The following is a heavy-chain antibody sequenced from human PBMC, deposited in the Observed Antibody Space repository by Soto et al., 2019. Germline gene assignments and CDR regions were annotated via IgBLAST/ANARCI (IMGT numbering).Heavy chain of an antibody. J-gene: IGHJ6*02. V-gene: IGHV4-31*03. CDR1: GGSISNGGYY. CDR2: IYYSGST. Sequence: TLSLTCTVSGGSISNGGYYWTWIRQHPGKGLEWIGYIYYSGSTYYNPSLKSRVTISVDTSKNQFSLKLTSVTAADTAVYYCARDVTDFWSGHEGMDVWGQGTTVTASS. CDR3: ARDVTDFWSGHEGMDV. D-gene: IGHD3-3*01.